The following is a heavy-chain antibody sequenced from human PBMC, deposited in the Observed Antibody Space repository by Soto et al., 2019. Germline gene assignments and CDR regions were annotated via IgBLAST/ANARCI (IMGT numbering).Heavy chain of an antibody. CDR3: ATWVGGSMSDNSGKYDS. V-gene: IGHV3-30*03. Sequence: QVQLVESGGGVVQPGRSLRLTCAASGFIFSGSGMHWVRQAPGKGLEWVELVSNDGIRKYYGDTVKGGFTISRENAENTLYLQMNSLRAEDTAVYYCATWVGGSMSDNSGKYDSWGQGTLVTVSS. D-gene: IGHD3-22*01. CDR1: GFIFSGSG. CDR2: VSNDGIRK. J-gene: IGHJ5*01.